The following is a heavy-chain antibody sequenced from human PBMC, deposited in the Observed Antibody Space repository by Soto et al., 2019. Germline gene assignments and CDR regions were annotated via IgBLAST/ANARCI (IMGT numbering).Heavy chain of an antibody. CDR3: AREGSHSAYNFAHGTQLWSFAF. J-gene: IGHJ1*01. Sequence: SETLSLTCTVSCGSINTFCWSWVRQPAGKGLEWVGRIFSSGSSSFNPSLESRVAMSVDTSKNHFSLNLSSVTAADMAVYYCAREGSHSAYNFAHGTQLWSFAFWGQGALVTLSS. D-gene: IGHD5-12*01. CDR1: CGSINTFC. V-gene: IGHV4-4*07. CDR2: IFSSGSS.